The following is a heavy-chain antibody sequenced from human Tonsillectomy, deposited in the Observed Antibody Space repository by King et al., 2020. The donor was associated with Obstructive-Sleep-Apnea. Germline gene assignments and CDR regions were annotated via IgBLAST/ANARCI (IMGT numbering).Heavy chain of an antibody. V-gene: IGHV3-48*04. CDR2: ISNSGSTI. J-gene: IGHJ4*02. CDR3: ASMYCGGGSCFTY. Sequence: VQLVESGGGLVQPGGSLRLSCAASGFIFTSYSMNWVRQAPGKGLEWLSYISNSGSTIYYADSVKGRFTISRDNAKNSLYLQMNSLRAEDTAVYYCASMYCGGGSCFTYWGQGTLVIVSS. D-gene: IGHD2-15*01. CDR1: GFIFTSYS.